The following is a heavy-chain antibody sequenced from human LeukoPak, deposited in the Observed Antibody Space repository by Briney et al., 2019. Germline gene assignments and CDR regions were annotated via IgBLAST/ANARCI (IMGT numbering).Heavy chain of an antibody. CDR3: ANHCSGGTCYRYYFDH. CDR2: IYYPGST. D-gene: IGHD2-15*01. V-gene: IGHV4-31*03. Sequence: PSQTLSLTCPVSGASISSGGYYWRWLRQHPAKGLEWIGYIYYPGSTYYNPTLKSRITISVATSKNQFSLTRSSEPAADTGVYYCANHCSGGTCYRYYFDHWGQGTLVTVSA. CDR1: GASISSGGYY. J-gene: IGHJ4*02.